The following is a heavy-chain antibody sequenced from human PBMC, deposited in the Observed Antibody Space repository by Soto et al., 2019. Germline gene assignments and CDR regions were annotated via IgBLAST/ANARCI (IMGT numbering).Heavy chain of an antibody. D-gene: IGHD1-26*01. CDR1: GFTFSSYG. V-gene: IGHV3-30*18. CDR3: AKDPGGATTRGNWFDP. CDR2: ISYDRSNK. Sequence: QVQLVESGGGVVQPGRSLRLSCAASGFTFSSYGMHWVRQAPGKGLEWVAVISYDRSNKYYADSVKGRFTISRDNSKNTLYLQMNRLRAEDTAVYYCAKDPGGATTRGNWFDPWGQGTLVTVSS. J-gene: IGHJ5*02.